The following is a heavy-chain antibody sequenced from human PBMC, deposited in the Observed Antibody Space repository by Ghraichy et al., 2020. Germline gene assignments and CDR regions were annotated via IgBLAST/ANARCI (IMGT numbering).Heavy chain of an antibody. CDR2: IYTSGST. D-gene: IGHD3-3*01. V-gene: IGHV4-61*02. J-gene: IGHJ4*01. CDR1: GGSISSGTYY. CDR3: ARETRNYDFWSGYNFLPDY. Sequence: SETLSLTCTVSGGSISSGTYYWSWIRQPAGKGLEWIGRIYTSGSTNYNPSLKSRVTISLDTSKNQFSLILSSVTAADTAVYYGARETRNYDFWSGYNFLPDYWGQNPGHRLL.